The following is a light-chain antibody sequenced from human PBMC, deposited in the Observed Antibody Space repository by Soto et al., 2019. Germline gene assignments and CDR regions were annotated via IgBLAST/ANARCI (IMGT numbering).Light chain of an antibody. CDR3: CSHVGGSSPQWV. CDR1: SNDVGGYNL. J-gene: IGLJ3*02. CDR2: EVN. V-gene: IGLV2-23*02. Sequence: QSALTQPASVSGSPGQSITISCTGTSNDVGGYNLVSWFQQHPGKAPKLMISEVNKRPSGVSNRFSGSKSANTASRTISGLQAEDEADYYCCSHVGGSSPQWVFGGGTKLTVL.